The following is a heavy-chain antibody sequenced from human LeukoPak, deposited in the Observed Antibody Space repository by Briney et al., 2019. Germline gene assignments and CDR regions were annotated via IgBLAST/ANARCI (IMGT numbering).Heavy chain of an antibody. CDR2: INPNSGGT. Sequence: ASVKVSCKASGYTFTSYYMHWVRQVPGQGLEWMGWINPNSGGTNSAQNFQGRVTMIRDTSISTAYMELSRLRSDDTAVYYCARDLTAEDYWGQGTLVTVSS. J-gene: IGHJ4*02. CDR1: GYTFTSYY. V-gene: IGHV1-2*02. CDR3: ARDLTAEDY.